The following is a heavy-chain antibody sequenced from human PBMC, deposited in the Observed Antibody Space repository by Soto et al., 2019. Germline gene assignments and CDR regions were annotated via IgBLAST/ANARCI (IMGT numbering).Heavy chain of an antibody. CDR1: GFTFSSYS. Sequence: GGSLRLSCAASGFTFSSYSMNWVRQAPGKGLEWVSSISSSSSYIYYADSVKGRFTISRDNAKNSLYLQMNSLRAEDTAVYYCARSKTYGSGSYYSGYYYYYMDVWGKGTTVTVSS. J-gene: IGHJ6*03. D-gene: IGHD3-10*01. V-gene: IGHV3-21*01. CDR3: ARSKTYGSGSYYSGYYYYYMDV. CDR2: ISSSSSYI.